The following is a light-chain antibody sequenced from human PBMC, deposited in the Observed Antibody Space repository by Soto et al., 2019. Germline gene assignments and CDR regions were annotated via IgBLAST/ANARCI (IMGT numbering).Light chain of an antibody. J-gene: IGKJ1*01. CDR2: AAS. V-gene: IGKV1-39*01. Sequence: DVQMTQSPSSLSASVGDRVTITCRASQSISSYLNWYQQKPGKAPTILIYAASSLQSGVPSRFSGSGSGTDFTLTISSLQPEDVATYYCQQSYSTPRTLGQGTKVDI. CDR1: QSISSY. CDR3: QQSYSTPRT.